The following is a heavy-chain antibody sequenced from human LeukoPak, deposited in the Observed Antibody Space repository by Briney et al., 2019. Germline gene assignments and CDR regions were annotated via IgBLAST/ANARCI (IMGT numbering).Heavy chain of an antibody. CDR2: INHSGST. D-gene: IGHD3-22*01. Sequence: PSETLSLTCAVYGGSFSGYYWSWIRQPPGKGLEWIGEINHSGSTNYNPSLKSRVTISVDTSKNQFSLKLSSVTAADTAVYYCARHVPYDSSEVLDYWGQGTLVTVSS. V-gene: IGHV4-34*01. J-gene: IGHJ4*02. CDR1: GGSFSGYY. CDR3: ARHVPYDSSEVLDY.